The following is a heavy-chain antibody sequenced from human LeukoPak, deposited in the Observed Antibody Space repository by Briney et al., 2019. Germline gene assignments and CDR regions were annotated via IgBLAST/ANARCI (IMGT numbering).Heavy chain of an antibody. CDR1: GYSFTGYY. V-gene: IGHV1-2*02. D-gene: IGHD6-13*01. CDR2: INPNSRGT. Sequence: GASVKVSCKASGYSFTGYYIHWLRQAPGQGLEWMGWINPNSRGTNYAQKFQGRVTMTRDTSISTAYMELSRLRSDDTAVYYCARGGGLAVAGTRFDYWGQGTLVTVSS. J-gene: IGHJ4*02. CDR3: ARGGGLAVAGTRFDY.